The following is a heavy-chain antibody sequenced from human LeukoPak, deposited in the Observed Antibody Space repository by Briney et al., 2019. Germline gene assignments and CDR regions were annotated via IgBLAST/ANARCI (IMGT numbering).Heavy chain of an antibody. J-gene: IGHJ4*02. CDR3: ARLYGTAMVFDY. Sequence: PSETLSLTCTVSGGSISSNYWSWIRQPPGKGLEWIGYIYSGVSTNYNPSLKSRVTISADTSKNQFSLKLSSVTAADTAVYYCARLYGTAMVFDYWGQGTLVTVS. CDR2: IYSGVST. CDR1: GGSISSNY. D-gene: IGHD5-18*01. V-gene: IGHV4-59*08.